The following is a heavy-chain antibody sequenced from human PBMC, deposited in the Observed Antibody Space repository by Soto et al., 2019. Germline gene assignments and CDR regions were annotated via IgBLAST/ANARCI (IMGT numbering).Heavy chain of an antibody. D-gene: IGHD4-17*01. CDR2: GSYSGTT. V-gene: IGHV4-61*01. CDR1: GVSVSSGIFY. J-gene: IGHJ4*02. CDR3: ARGATVTQFDY. Sequence: SETLSLTCTVSGVSVSSGIFYWAWIRQPPGKGLEWIGFGSYSGTTNYKPSLKSRVTISVDTSRSQISLKVSSLTAADTAVYYCARGATVTQFDYWGRGTLVTVSS.